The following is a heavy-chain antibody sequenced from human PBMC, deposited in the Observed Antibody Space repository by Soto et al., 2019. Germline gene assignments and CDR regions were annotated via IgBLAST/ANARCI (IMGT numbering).Heavy chain of an antibody. CDR2: IYYSGST. D-gene: IGHD6-13*01. CDR1: GGSISSYY. J-gene: IGHJ3*02. CDR3: ASIPAGGSNDAFDI. Sequence: QVQLQESGPGLVKPSETLSLTCTVSGGSISSYYWSWIRQPPGKGLEWIGYIYYSGSTNYNPSLKSRGTISVDTAKHQFSLRLSSVTAADTAVYYCASIPAGGSNDAFDIWGQGTIVTVSS. V-gene: IGHV4-59*01.